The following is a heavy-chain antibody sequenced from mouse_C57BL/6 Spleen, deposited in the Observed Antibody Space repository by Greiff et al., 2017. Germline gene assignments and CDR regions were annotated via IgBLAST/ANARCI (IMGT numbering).Heavy chain of an antibody. J-gene: IGHJ4*01. V-gene: IGHV5-16*01. Sequence: EVQLVESEGGLVQPGSSMKLSCTASGFTFSDYYMAWVRQVPEKGLEWVANINYDGSSTYYLDSLKSRFIISRDNAKNILYLQMSSLKSEDTATYYCARDHYYGSSYAMDYWGQGTSVTVSS. CDR3: ARDHYYGSSYAMDY. CDR1: GFTFSDYY. D-gene: IGHD1-1*01. CDR2: INYDGSST.